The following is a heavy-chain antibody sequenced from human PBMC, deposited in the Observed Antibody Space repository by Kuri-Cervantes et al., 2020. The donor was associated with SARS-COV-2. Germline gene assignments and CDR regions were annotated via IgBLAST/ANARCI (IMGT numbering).Heavy chain of an antibody. CDR1: GFTFSSYS. Sequence: GESLKISCAASGFTFSSYSMNWVRQAPGKGLEWVSSISSSSSYISYADSMKGRFTISRDNAKNSLYLHMKSLRSEDTAMYYCAKDRVGVQDFWGQGTLVTVSS. J-gene: IGHJ4*02. CDR2: ISSSSSYI. D-gene: IGHD2-21*01. V-gene: IGHV3-21*01. CDR3: AKDRVGVQDF.